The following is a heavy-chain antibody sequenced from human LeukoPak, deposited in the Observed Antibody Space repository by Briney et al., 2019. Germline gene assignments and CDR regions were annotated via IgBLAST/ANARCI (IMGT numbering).Heavy chain of an antibody. V-gene: IGHV5-51*01. CDR2: IYPDESNI. Sequence: GESLKISCKGSGYSFPTYWIAWVRQMPGKGLEWMGIIYPDESNIRYSPSFQGQVTISADKSISTAYLQWSSLKASDTAMYYCARPPARGYSSSFEYWGQGTLVTVSS. J-gene: IGHJ4*02. D-gene: IGHD2-2*03. CDR1: GYSFPTYW. CDR3: ARPPARGYSSSFEY.